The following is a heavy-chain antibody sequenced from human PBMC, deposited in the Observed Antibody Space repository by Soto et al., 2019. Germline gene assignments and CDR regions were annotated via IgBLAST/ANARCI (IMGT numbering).Heavy chain of an antibody. D-gene: IGHD3-10*01. CDR1: GFSFTDAW. CDR2: IKKNTDGGTT. J-gene: IGHJ4*02. CDR3: RFRGERGDY. V-gene: IGHV3-15*07. Sequence: EVQLEESGGGLVNPGGSLRLSCAASGFSFTDAWVNWFRQAPGKGLEWVGRIKKNTDGGTTDYAAPVKGRFTISRDDSKKTLYRQLNSLMTDDTAVYYCRFRGERGDYWGQGTLVTVSS.